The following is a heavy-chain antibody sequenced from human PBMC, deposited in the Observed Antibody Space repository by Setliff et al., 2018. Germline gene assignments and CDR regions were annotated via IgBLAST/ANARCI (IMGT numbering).Heavy chain of an antibody. J-gene: IGHJ4*02. CDR3: ATDLAIRGVQFDY. CDR1: GYRFIVYY. V-gene: IGHV1-69-2*01. CDR2: VDPKDGQA. D-gene: IGHD3-10*01. Sequence: PWASVKVSCKGSGYRFIVYYIHWVRQTPGKGLEWMGRVDPKDGQAIYAKKFQGRFTITADTSIDTAYMELSSLTSEDTAVYYCATDLAIRGVQFDYWGRGTLVTVSS.